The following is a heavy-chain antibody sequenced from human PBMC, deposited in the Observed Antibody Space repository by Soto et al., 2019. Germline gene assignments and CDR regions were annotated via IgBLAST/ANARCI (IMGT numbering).Heavy chain of an antibody. D-gene: IGHD6-19*01. CDR2: VHSSGIT. V-gene: IGHV4-59*08. Sequence: QVQLQESGPGLVKPSETLSLTCTVSGGSIIDYYWCWLRQPPGKRLEWIGYVHSSGITDYNSSLQSRLTRSVDTSKIRFSLKRSSVTAADTAVYYCASHNWLAPFDYWGQGTLVSVSS. CDR3: ASHNWLAPFDY. J-gene: IGHJ4*02. CDR1: GGSIIDYY.